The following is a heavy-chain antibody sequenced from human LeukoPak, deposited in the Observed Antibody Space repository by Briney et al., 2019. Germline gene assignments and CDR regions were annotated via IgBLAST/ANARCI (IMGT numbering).Heavy chain of an antibody. CDR1: AYSFTSYW. CDR3: ASSGSLGTFDI. V-gene: IGHV5-51*01. D-gene: IGHD1-26*01. CDR2: LYPGDSDT. J-gene: IGHJ3*02. Sequence: GEALKISCKGSAYSFTSYWTGWVGQMPGKGLEWMGILYPGDSDTRYIPSFQGQVTISADKSISTAYLQWSSLKASHTAMYYCASSGSLGTFDIWGQGTMVTVSS.